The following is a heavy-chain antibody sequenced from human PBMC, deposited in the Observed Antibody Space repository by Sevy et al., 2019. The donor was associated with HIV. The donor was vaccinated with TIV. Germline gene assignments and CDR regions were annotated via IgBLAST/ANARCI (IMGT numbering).Heavy chain of an antibody. Sequence: ASVKVSCKASGGTFSSYAISWVRQAPGQGLEWMGGIIPIFGTANYAQKFQGRVTITADESTSTAYMELSSLRSEDTAVYYCARGPVVVNWFDPWGQGTLVTVSS. CDR1: GGTFSSYA. CDR3: ARGPVVVNWFDP. V-gene: IGHV1-69*13. D-gene: IGHD3-22*01. CDR2: IIPIFGTA. J-gene: IGHJ5*02.